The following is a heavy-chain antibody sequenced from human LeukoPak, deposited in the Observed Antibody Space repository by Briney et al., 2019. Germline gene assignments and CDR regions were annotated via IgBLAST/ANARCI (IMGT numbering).Heavy chain of an antibody. J-gene: IGHJ3*02. CDR3: ARDVKTVVVIKDAFDI. V-gene: IGHV4-59*12. D-gene: IGHD3-22*01. CDR1: GGSISSYY. CDR2: IYYSGST. Sequence: PSETLSLTCTVSGGSISSYYWSWIRQPPGKGLEWIGSIYYSGSTYYNPSLKSRVTISVDTSKNQFSLKLSSVTAADTAVYYCARDVKTVVVIKDAFDIWGQGTMVTVSS.